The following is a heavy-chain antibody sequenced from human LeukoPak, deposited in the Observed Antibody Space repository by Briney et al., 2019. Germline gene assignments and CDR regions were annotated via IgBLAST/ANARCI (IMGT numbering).Heavy chain of an antibody. Sequence: ASEKVSCKASGYTFTSYGISWVRQAPGQGLEWMGWISAYNGNTNYAQKLQGRVTMTTDTSTSTAYMELRSLRSDDTAVYYCARRRELYYDFWSGYFSREDGGNNWFDPWGQGTLVTVSS. CDR3: ARRRELYYDFWSGYFSREDGGNNWFDP. D-gene: IGHD3-3*01. V-gene: IGHV1-18*01. CDR2: ISAYNGNT. J-gene: IGHJ5*02. CDR1: GYTFTSYG.